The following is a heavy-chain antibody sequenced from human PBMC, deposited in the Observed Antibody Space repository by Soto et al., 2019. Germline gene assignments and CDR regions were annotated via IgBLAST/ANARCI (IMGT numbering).Heavy chain of an antibody. D-gene: IGHD3-22*01. CDR3: TTGLARYDSSSKYYFDY. V-gene: IGHV3-15*07. CDR2: IKSKTDGGTT. CDR1: GFTFSNAW. J-gene: IGHJ4*02. Sequence: GGSLRLSCAASGFTFSNAWMNWVRQAPGKGLEWVGRIKSKTDGGTTDYAAPVKGRFTISRDDSKNTLYLQMNSLKTEDTAVYYCTTGLARYDSSSKYYFDYWGQGTLVTVSS.